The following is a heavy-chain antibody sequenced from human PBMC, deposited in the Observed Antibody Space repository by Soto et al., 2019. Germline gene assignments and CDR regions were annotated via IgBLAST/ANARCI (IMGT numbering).Heavy chain of an antibody. Sequence: WASVKVSCKASGYTFTSYDINWVRQATGQGLEWMGWMNPNSGNTGYAQKFQGRVTMTRNTSISTAYMELSSLRSEDTAVYYCARGDKGHIVVVTAIHYYYGMDVWGQGTTVTVSS. D-gene: IGHD2-21*02. J-gene: IGHJ6*02. CDR1: GYTFTSYD. CDR2: MNPNSGNT. CDR3: ARGDKGHIVVVTAIHYYYGMDV. V-gene: IGHV1-8*01.